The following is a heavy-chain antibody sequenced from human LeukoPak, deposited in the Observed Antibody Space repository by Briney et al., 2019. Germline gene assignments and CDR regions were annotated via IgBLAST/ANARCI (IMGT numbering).Heavy chain of an antibody. CDR2: ISGSGGST. V-gene: IGHV3-23*01. Sequence: GRSLRLSCAASGFTFSSYAMSWVRQAPGKGLEWVSAISGSGGSTYYADSVRGRFTISRDNSKNTLYLQMNSLRAEDTAVYYCAKVGHNSWDFDYWGQGTLVTVSS. CDR1: GFTFSSYA. D-gene: IGHD2-15*01. J-gene: IGHJ4*02. CDR3: AKVGHNSWDFDY.